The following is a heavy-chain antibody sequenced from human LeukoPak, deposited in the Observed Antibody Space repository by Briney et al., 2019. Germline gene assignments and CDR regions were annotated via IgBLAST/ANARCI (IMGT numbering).Heavy chain of an antibody. CDR1: GFILRSHA. D-gene: IGHD1-1*01. CDR3: VKDNEAGGSPFDR. Sequence: GGSLRLSCSASGFILRSHAMHWVRQAPGEGLEYVSRISDNGGSTYYADSVKGRFTISRDNSKNTLYLQMSSPRAVDTAVYYCVKDNEAGGSPFDRWGQGTLVTVSS. J-gene: IGHJ4*02. V-gene: IGHV3-64D*06. CDR2: ISDNGGST.